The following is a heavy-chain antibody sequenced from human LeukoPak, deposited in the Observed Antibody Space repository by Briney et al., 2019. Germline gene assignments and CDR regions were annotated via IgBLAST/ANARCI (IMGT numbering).Heavy chain of an antibody. CDR2: NYHSEST. D-gene: IGHD2-2*01. Sequence: SETLSLTCTFSGGSINSSGHYRTSSRQPPGKGLEWIENNYHSESTYSNPSLKSGVTISVDRSKNQFSLKLSSVTAADTAVYYCARARPKDIVVVPAAPPPPYYYYYMDVWGKGTTVTVSS. J-gene: IGHJ6*03. CDR3: ARARPKDIVVVPAAPPPPYYYYYMDV. V-gene: IGHV4-30-2*01. CDR1: GGSINSSGHY.